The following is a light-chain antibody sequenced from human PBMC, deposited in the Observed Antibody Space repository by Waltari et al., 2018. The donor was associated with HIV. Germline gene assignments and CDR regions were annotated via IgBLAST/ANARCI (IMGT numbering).Light chain of an antibody. CDR3: SVWGDSLNSYV. CDR1: SYNIGSNY. J-gene: IGLJ1*01. V-gene: IGLV1-47*01. Sequence: QSVLTQPPSASGTPGQRVTISCSGSSYNIGSNYVYWYQQLPGTAHKLLIYRNKQRPSGFPDRFSCSKSGTSASLAISRLRSEDEADYYCSVWGDSLNSYVFGTGTEVTVL. CDR2: RNK.